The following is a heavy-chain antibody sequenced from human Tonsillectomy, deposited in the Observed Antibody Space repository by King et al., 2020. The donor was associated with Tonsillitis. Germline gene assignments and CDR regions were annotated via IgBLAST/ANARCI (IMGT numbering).Heavy chain of an antibody. CDR2: IYTSGNT. CDR1: GGSISSYY. CDR3: ARGANYDSSGYYFGNYFDY. D-gene: IGHD3-22*01. V-gene: IGHV4-4*07. Sequence: VQLQESGPGLVKPSETLSLTCTVSGGSISSYYWSWIRQPAGKGLEWIGRIYTSGNTNYNPSLKSRVTMSVDTSKNQFSLKLSSVTAADTAVYYCARGANYDSSGYYFGNYFDYWGQGTLVTVSS. J-gene: IGHJ4*02.